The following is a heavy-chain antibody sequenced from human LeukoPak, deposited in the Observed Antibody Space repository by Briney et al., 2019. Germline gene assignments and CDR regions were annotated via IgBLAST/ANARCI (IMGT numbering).Heavy chain of an antibody. Sequence: SGPTLVNPTQTLTLTCTFSGFSLSTSGVGVGWIRQPPGKAPEWLALIYWDDDKRYSPSLKSRLTITKDTSKNQVVLTMTNMDPVDTATYYCAHIDRYYNIIAAAGPSAEYFQHWGQGTLVTVSS. CDR3: AHIDRYYNIIAAAGPSAEYFQH. CDR1: GFSLSTSGVG. D-gene: IGHD6-13*01. CDR2: IYWDDDK. J-gene: IGHJ1*01. V-gene: IGHV2-5*02.